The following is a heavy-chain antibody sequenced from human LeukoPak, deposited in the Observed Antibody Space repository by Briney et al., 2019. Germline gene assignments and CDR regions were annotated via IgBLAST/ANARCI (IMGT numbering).Heavy chain of an antibody. CDR3: AKAPSTTHCYYYMDV. Sequence: GGSLRLSCAASGFTFSSYGMHWVRQAPGKGLEWVAFIRYDGSNKYYADSVKGRFTISRDNSKNTLYLQMNSLRAEDTAVYYCAKAPSTTHCYYYMDVWGKGTTVTVSS. CDR1: GFTFSSYG. J-gene: IGHJ6*03. CDR2: IRYDGSNK. V-gene: IGHV3-30*02. D-gene: IGHD4-17*01.